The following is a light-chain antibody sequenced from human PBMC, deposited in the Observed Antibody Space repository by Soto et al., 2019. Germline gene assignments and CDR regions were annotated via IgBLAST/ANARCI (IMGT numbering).Light chain of an antibody. J-gene: IGKJ1*01. CDR2: GAS. CDR1: HTVSSNY. CDR3: QQYDNSRWT. V-gene: IGKV3-20*01. Sequence: EVVLTQSPGTLSLSPGERATLSCRTSHTVSSNYLAWYQQKLGQAPRLLIYGASSRATGIPDRFSGSGSGTDFTLTISRLEPEDFAVYYCQQYDNSRWTFGQGTKVEIK.